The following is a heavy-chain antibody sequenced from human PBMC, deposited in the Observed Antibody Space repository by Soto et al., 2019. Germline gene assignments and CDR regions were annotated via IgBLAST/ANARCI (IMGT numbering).Heavy chain of an antibody. CDR3: AHTERLYSRYDFDY. CDR2: IYWDDDK. J-gene: IGHJ4*02. V-gene: IGHV2-5*02. D-gene: IGHD1-1*01. Sequence: QITLKESGPTLVKPTQTLTLTCTFSGFSLTTRAVGVGWIRQPPGKALEWLALIYWDDDKRYRPSLKSRLTVTKDTSKNQVVLTMTNMDPVDTATYYCAHTERLYSRYDFDYWGQGTLVTVSS. CDR1: GFSLTTRAVG.